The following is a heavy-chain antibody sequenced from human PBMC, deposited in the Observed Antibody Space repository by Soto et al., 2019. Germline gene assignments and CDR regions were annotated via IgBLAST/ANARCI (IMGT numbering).Heavy chain of an antibody. CDR3: ARLTDWVRGVIYPYGMDV. D-gene: IGHD3-10*01. CDR2: IYYSGST. V-gene: IGHV4-31*03. CDR1: GGSMSSGGYY. Sequence: SETLSLTCTVSGGSMSSGGYYWSWIRQHPGKGLEWIGYIYYSGSTYYNPSPKSRVTISVDTSKNQFPLKLSSVTAADTAVYYCARLTDWVRGVIYPYGMDVWGQGTTVTVS. J-gene: IGHJ6*02.